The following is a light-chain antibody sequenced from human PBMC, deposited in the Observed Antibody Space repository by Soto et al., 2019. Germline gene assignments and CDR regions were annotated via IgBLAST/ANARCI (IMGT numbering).Light chain of an antibody. V-gene: IGLV1-44*01. CDR1: SANIGTYT. CDR3: GVWDDSLNGVV. CDR2: NNN. Sequence: QSVLTQPPSASGTPGQRVNISCSGSSANIGTYTVNWYQQFPGSAPKRLIYNNNHRPSGVPDRFAGSKSGTSASLAISGLQSEDEADYYCGVWDDSLNGVVFGGGTKLTVL. J-gene: IGLJ2*01.